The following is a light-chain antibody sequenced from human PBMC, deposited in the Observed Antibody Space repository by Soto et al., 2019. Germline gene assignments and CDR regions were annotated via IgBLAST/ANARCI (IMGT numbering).Light chain of an antibody. Sequence: DVAMTQSPDYLAVSLGDSATLKSKWSQRVLYSSSNKNYLAWYQQKPGQPPKLLIYWASTREAGVPDRFTGSGSGTDFTLTISSLQAEDVAVYYCQKYYSFPITCGKGKRLEIK. J-gene: IGKJ5*01. V-gene: IGKV4-1*01. CDR3: QKYYSFPIT. CDR1: QRVLYSSSNKNY. CDR2: WAS.